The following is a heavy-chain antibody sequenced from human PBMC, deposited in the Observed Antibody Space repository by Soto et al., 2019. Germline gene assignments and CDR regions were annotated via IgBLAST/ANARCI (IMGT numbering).Heavy chain of an antibody. CDR1: GGSISSGGYY. CDR3: ATILPP. CDR2: ISSSSSYT. Sequence: PSETLSLTCTVSGGSISSGGYYWSWIRQTPGKGLEWVSYISSSSSYTNYADSVKVRFTISRDNAKNSLYLQMNSLRAEDTAVHYCATILPPSGQGTLVSVSS. V-gene: IGHV3-11*03. D-gene: IGHD2-21*01. J-gene: IGHJ5*02.